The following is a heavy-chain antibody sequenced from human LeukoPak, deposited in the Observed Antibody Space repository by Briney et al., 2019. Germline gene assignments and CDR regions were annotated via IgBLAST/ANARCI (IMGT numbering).Heavy chain of an antibody. D-gene: IGHD3-10*01. Sequence: GGSLRLSCAASGFTFSSYAMSWVRQAPGMGLEWVSAISGSGGSTYYADSVKGRFTISRDNSKNTLYLQMNSLRAEDTAVYYCARSHGSGSYYKADFDYWGQGTLVTVSS. V-gene: IGHV3-23*01. CDR1: GFTFSSYA. CDR3: ARSHGSGSYYKADFDY. J-gene: IGHJ4*02. CDR2: ISGSGGST.